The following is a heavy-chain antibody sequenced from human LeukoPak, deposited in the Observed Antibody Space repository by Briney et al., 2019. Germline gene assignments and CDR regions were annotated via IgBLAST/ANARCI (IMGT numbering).Heavy chain of an antibody. V-gene: IGHV3-23*01. CDR3: AKRGEGCSGVSCLYWYFDI. CDR2: IGGSSGAT. J-gene: IGHJ2*01. CDR1: RFTFSTYA. Sequence: GGSLRLSCAASRFTFSTYAMNSVRQAPGKGLECVSTIGGSSGATYYADSVKARFIVSRDNSKNILYLQINSLRADDTAVYYCAKRGEGCSGVSCLYWYFDIWGRGTLVTVSS. D-gene: IGHD2-15*01.